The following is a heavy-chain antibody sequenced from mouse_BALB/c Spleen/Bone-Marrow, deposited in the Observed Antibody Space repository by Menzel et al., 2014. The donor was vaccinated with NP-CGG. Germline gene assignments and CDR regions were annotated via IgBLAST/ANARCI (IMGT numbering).Heavy chain of an antibody. J-gene: IGHJ1*01. D-gene: IGHD4-1*01. Sequence: EVKLVESGGGLVQPGGSRKLSCAASGFTFSSFGMHWVRQAPEKGLEWVAYISSGSTAIFYADTVKGRFTISRDNPKNTLFLQMTNLRSEDTAMYYCTRGGNWDDFDVWGAGTTVTVSP. V-gene: IGHV5-17*02. CDR2: ISSGSTAI. CDR3: TRGGNWDDFDV. CDR1: GFTFSSFG.